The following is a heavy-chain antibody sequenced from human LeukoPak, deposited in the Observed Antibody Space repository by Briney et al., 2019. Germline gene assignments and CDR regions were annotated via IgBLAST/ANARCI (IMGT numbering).Heavy chain of an antibody. J-gene: IGHJ4*02. Sequence: PSETLSLTCTVSGGSISSSSYYWGWIRQPPGKGLEWIGSIYYSGSTYYNPSLKSRVTISVDTSKDQFSLKLSSVTAADTAVYYCARRGSGWYYFDYWGQGTLVTVSS. CDR3: ARRGSGWYYFDY. CDR2: IYYSGST. V-gene: IGHV4-39*01. CDR1: GGSISSSSYY. D-gene: IGHD6-19*01.